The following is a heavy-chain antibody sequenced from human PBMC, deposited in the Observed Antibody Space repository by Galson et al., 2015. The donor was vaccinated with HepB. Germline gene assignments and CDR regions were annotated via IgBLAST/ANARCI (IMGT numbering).Heavy chain of an antibody. J-gene: IGHJ6*02. CDR3: ARDGAYCSGGSCYPREYYYYGMDV. D-gene: IGHD2-15*01. CDR1: GGTFSSYA. CDR2: IIPIFGTA. V-gene: IGHV1-69*13. Sequence: SVKVSCKASGGTFSSYAISWVRQAPGQGLEWMGGIIPIFGTANYAQKFQGRVTITADESTSTAYMGLSSLRSEDTAVYYCARDGAYCSGGSCYPREYYYYGMDVWGQGTTVTVSS.